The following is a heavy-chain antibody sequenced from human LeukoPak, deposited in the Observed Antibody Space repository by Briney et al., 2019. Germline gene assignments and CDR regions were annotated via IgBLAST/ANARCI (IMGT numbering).Heavy chain of an antibody. Sequence: GGSLRLSCAASGFTFSSYGMHWVRQAPGKGLEWVAVIWYDGSNKYYADSVKGRFTISRDNSKNTLYLQMNSLRAEDTAVYYCARHRYYYGSGSLGENYGMDVWGQGTTVTVSS. CDR3: ARHRYYYGSGSLGENYGMDV. V-gene: IGHV3-33*01. J-gene: IGHJ6*02. CDR2: IWYDGSNK. D-gene: IGHD3-10*01. CDR1: GFTFSSYG.